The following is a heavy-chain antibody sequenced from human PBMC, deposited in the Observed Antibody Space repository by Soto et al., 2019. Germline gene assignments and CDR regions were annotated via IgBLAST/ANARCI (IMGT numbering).Heavy chain of an antibody. CDR1: GYTFTSYG. J-gene: IGHJ6*02. Sequence: QVQLVQSGAEVKKPGASVKVSCKASGYTFTSYGISWVRQAPGQGLEWMGWISAYNGNTNYAQKLQGRVTMTTDTSTSTAYMERRSLRSDDTAVYYCAREGWYYGSGSYGYYYYGMDVWGQGTTVTVSS. V-gene: IGHV1-18*01. CDR3: AREGWYYGSGSYGYYYYGMDV. D-gene: IGHD3-10*01. CDR2: ISAYNGNT.